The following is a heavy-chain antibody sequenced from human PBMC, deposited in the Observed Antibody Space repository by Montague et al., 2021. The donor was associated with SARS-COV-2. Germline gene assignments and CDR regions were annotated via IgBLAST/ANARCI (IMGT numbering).Heavy chain of an antibody. CDR2: IYASGST. J-gene: IGHJ5*02. V-gene: IGHV4-61*02. CDR3: ARDLSSSWSYWFDP. Sequence: TLSLTCTVSGGYISGGSYYWSRMRQRAGRGMEWIVRIYASGSTKYNPSLKSRVTISVDTSKNQFSLKVSSVTAADTAVYYCARDLSSSWSYWFDPWGQGTLVTVSS. D-gene: IGHD6-13*01. CDR1: GGYISGGSYY.